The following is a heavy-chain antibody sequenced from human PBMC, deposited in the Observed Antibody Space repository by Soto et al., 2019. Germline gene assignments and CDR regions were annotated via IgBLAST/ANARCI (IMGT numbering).Heavy chain of an antibody. CDR1: GFSLSTSGVG. V-gene: IGHV2-5*01. CDR2: IYWNGEK. D-gene: IGHD3-3*01. Sequence: QITLKESGPPLVNPTQTLTLTCTFSGFSLSTSGVGVGWIRQPPGKALEWLTVIYWNGEKRSSPSLRSRLTISKDTSKNQVVLILTNMDPVDTATYYCAHSQYEDLFDYWGQGTLVTVSS. J-gene: IGHJ4*02. CDR3: AHSQYEDLFDY.